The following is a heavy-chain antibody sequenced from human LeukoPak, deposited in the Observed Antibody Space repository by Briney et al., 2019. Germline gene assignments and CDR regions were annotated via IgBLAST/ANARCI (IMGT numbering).Heavy chain of an antibody. CDR3: ARVYSNPTYHGMDV. CDR1: GGTFSSYA. D-gene: IGHD4-11*01. J-gene: IGHJ6*02. CDR2: IIPIFGTA. Sequence: GASVKVSCKASGGTFSSYASSWVRQAPGQGLEWMGGIIPIFGTANYAQKFQGRVTITADESTSTAYMELSSLRSEDTAVYYCARVYSNPTYHGMDVWGQGTTVTVSS. V-gene: IGHV1-69*13.